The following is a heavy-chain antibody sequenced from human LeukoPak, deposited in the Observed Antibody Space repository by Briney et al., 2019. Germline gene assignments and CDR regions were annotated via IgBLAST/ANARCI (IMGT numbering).Heavy chain of an antibody. Sequence: GGSLRLSCAASGFTFSSYSMNWVRQAPGKGLEWVSSISSSSSYIYYADSVKGRFTIPRDNAKNSLYLQMNSLRAEDTAVYYCARKVRGALYYFDYWGQGTLVTVSS. D-gene: IGHD3-10*01. CDR2: ISSSSSYI. J-gene: IGHJ4*02. CDR3: ARKVRGALYYFDY. V-gene: IGHV3-21*01. CDR1: GFTFSSYS.